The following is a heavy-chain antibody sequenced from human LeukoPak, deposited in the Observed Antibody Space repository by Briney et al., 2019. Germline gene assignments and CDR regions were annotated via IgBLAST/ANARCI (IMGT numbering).Heavy chain of an antibody. CDR1: GYTFTSYH. CDR2: IIPFFGTA. D-gene: IGHD2-2*01. CDR3: ARALYCSSTSCSILGYYYDYGMDV. J-gene: IGHJ6*02. Sequence: SVKDSCKASGYTFTSYHMHWVRQAPGQGLEWMGGIIPFFGTANYAQKFQGRVTITADEATSTAYMELSSLRSEDTAVYYCARALYCSSTSCSILGYYYDYGMDVWGQGTTVTVSS. V-gene: IGHV1-69*13.